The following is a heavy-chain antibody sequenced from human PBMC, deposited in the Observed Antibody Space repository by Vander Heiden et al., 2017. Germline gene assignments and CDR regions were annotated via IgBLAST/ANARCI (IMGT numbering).Heavy chain of an antibody. V-gene: IGHV3-30-3*01. D-gene: IGHD3-10*01. J-gene: IGHJ4*02. Sequence: QVQLVESGGGVVQPGRSLRLSCAASGFTFSSYAMHWVRQAPGKGLEWVAVISYDGSNKYYADSVKGRFTISRDNSKNTLYLQMNSLRAEDTAVYYCARESGHGYYYGSGSAYYFDYWGQGTLVTVSS. CDR2: ISYDGSNK. CDR1: GFTFSSYA. CDR3: ARESGHGYYYGSGSAYYFDY.